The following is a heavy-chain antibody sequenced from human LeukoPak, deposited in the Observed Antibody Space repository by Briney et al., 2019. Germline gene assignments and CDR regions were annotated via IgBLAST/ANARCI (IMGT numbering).Heavy chain of an antibody. CDR3: ARDFQFRGV. CDR1: GFIFSSYW. V-gene: IGHV3-74*01. J-gene: IGHJ4*02. CDR2: INTDGSST. Sequence: PGGSLRLSCAASGFIFSSYWMHWVRRAPGKGLVWVSRINTDGSSTSYVDSVKGRFTISRDNAKNTMYLQMNGLRAEDTAVYYCARDFQFRGVWGQGTLVTVSS. D-gene: IGHD3-10*01.